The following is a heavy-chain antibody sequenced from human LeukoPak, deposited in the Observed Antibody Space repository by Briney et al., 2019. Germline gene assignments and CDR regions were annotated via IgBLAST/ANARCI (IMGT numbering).Heavy chain of an antibody. V-gene: IGHV1-18*01. CDR2: ISAYNGNT. Sequence: ASVKVSCKASGYTFTSYGISWVRQAPGQGLEWMRWISAYNGNTNYAQKLQGRVTMTTDTSTSTAYMELRSLRSDDTAVYYCARAYYDFWSGYYNYYYMDVWGKGTTVTVSS. J-gene: IGHJ6*03. D-gene: IGHD3-3*01. CDR1: GYTFTSYG. CDR3: ARAYYDFWSGYYNYYYMDV.